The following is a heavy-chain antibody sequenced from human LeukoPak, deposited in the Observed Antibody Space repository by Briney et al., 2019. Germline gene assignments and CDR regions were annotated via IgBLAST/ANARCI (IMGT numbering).Heavy chain of an antibody. V-gene: IGHV4-4*09. J-gene: IGHJ6*03. CDR2: IYPSGST. D-gene: IGHD3-10*01. CDR1: GGSTSNYY. Sequence: NPSETLSLTCTVSGGSTSNYYWNWIRQPPGKGLEWIGYIYPSGSTNYNPSLKSRVTISADTSKNQFSLKLIAVTAADTALYYCARCWVYGPDYFNSRSYNYYIDVWGKGTTVTVSS. CDR3: ARCWVYGPDYFNSRSYNYYIDV.